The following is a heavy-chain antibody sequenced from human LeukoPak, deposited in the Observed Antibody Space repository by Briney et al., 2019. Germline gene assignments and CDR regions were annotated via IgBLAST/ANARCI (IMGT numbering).Heavy chain of an antibody. V-gene: IGHV1-2*02. Sequence: ASVKVSCKASGYTFTGYYMHWVRQAPGQGLEWMGWINPNSGGTNYAQKFQGRVTMTRDTSISTAYMELSRLRSDDTAVYYCARDRKAAAGSLGWFDPWGQGTLVTVSS. J-gene: IGHJ5*02. CDR3: ARDRKAAAGSLGWFDP. D-gene: IGHD6-13*01. CDR2: INPNSGGT. CDR1: GYTFTGYY.